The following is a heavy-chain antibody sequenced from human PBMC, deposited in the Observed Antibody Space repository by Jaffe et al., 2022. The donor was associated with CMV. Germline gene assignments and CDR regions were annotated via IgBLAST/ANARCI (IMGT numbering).Heavy chain of an antibody. CDR3: ARDEYGSGRPRWVDY. V-gene: IGHV1-2*02. CDR1: GYTFTGYY. D-gene: IGHD3-10*01. J-gene: IGHJ4*02. CDR2: INPNSGGT. Sequence: QVQLVQSGAEVKKPGASVKVSCKASGYTFTGYYMHWVRQAPGQGLEWMGWINPNSGGTNYAQKFQGRVTMTRDTSISTAYMELSRLRSDDTAVYYCARDEYGSGRPRWVDYWGQGTLVTVSS.